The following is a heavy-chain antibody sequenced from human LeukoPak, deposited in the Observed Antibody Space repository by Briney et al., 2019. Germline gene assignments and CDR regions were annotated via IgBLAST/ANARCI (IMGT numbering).Heavy chain of an antibody. V-gene: IGHV1-69*13. D-gene: IGHD1/OR15-1a*01. CDR3: ARENNTGEDWFDP. CDR2: IIPIFGTA. J-gene: IGHJ5*02. CDR1: GGTFSSYA. Sequence: SVKVSCRASGGTFSSYAISWVRQAPGQGLEWMGGIIPIFGTANYAQKFQGRVTITADESTSTAYMELSSLRSEDTAVYYCARENNTGEDWFDPWGQGTLVTVPS.